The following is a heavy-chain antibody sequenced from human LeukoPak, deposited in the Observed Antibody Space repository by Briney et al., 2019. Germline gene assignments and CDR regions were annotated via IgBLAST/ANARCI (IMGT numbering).Heavy chain of an antibody. V-gene: IGHV4-38-2*02. CDR2: IYNSGST. Sequence: SETLSLTCTVSGYSISSGYYWGWIRQPPGKGLEWIGSIYNSGSTYYNPSLKSRVTISVGTSKNQFSLKLRSVTAADTAMYYCARAYSSSWHYNWFDPWGQGTLVTVSS. D-gene: IGHD6-13*01. CDR1: GYSISSGYY. J-gene: IGHJ5*02. CDR3: ARAYSSSWHYNWFDP.